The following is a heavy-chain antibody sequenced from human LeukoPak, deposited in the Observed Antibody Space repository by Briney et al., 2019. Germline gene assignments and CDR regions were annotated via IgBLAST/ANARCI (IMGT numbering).Heavy chain of an antibody. CDR2: INPNNGGT. J-gene: IGHJ3*02. D-gene: IGHD3-22*01. CDR3: AGEDNSSGYRPFDI. V-gene: IGHV1-2*06. Sequence: GASVKVSCKPSGYTFTGYYRHWVRQDPGQGLDWMGRINPNNGGTNYAQKFQGRVTMTRDMSMSTAYMELSRLRSDDTAVYYCAGEDNSSGYRPFDIWGQGTMVTVPS. CDR1: GYTFTGYY.